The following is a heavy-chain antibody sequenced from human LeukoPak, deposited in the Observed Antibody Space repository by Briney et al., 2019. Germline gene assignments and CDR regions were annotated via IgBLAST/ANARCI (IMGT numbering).Heavy chain of an antibody. CDR1: RGSISSYY. J-gene: IGHJ4*02. CDR3: ARHLTVDDDSSPAFDY. Sequence: SETPSLTCTVSRGSISSYYWSWIRQPPGKGLEWIGYIYTSGSTNYNPSLKSRVTISVDTSKNQFSLKLSSVTAADTAVYYCARHLTVDDDSSPAFDYWGQGTLVTVSS. D-gene: IGHD3-22*01. CDR2: IYTSGST. V-gene: IGHV4-4*09.